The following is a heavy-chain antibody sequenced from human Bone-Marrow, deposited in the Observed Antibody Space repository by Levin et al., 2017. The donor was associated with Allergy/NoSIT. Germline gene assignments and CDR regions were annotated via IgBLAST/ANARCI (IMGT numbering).Heavy chain of an antibody. CDR1: GFTFSAYA. CDR3: ARGWDYTFIAYFHN. J-gene: IGHJ1*01. D-gene: IGHD4-11*01. V-gene: IGHV3-23*05. CDR2: IRANGNTT. Sequence: GGSLRLSCAASGFTFSAYAMSWVRQAPGKGPEWVSAIRANGNTTYYADSMRGRFPISRDNSKNTLYLQMNGLRAEDTAVYYCARGWDYTFIAYFHNWGQGTRVTVST.